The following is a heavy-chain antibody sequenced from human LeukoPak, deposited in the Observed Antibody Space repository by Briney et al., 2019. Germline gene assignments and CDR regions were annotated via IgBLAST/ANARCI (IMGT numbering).Heavy chain of an antibody. V-gene: IGHV1-46*01. CDR2: INPSGGST. J-gene: IGHJ5*02. D-gene: IGHD3-10*01. CDR1: GYTFTSYY. Sequence: ASVKVSCKASGYTFTSYYMHWVRQAPGQGLEWMGIINPSGGSTSYAQKFQGRVTMTRDMSTSTVYMELSSLRSEDTAVYYCARVRDMVRGDAPMKWFDPWGQGTLVTVSS. CDR3: ARVRDMVRGDAPMKWFDP.